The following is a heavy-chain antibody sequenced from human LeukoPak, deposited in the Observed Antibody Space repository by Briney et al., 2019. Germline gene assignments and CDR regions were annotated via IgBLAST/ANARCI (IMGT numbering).Heavy chain of an antibody. CDR3: ARARSYDFWGGYSPAFDY. J-gene: IGHJ4*02. Sequence: ASVKVSCTASGYTFTSYDINWVRQATGQGLEWMGGIIPIFGTANYAQKFQGRVTITTDESTSTAYMGLSSLRSEDTAVYYCARARSYDFWGGYSPAFDYWGQGTLVTVSS. CDR1: GYTFTSYD. D-gene: IGHD3-3*01. CDR2: IIPIFGTA. V-gene: IGHV1-69*05.